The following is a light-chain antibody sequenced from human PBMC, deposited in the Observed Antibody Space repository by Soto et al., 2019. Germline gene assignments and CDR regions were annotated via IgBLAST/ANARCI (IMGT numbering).Light chain of an antibody. CDR2: AAS. Sequence: IQMTQSPSSLSASVGDRVIITCRASHAIGHALVWYQQKPGHAPKLLIFAASTLYSGVPPRFSGSGSGTLFTLTISSLDPEDFATDFCLQDYNLPRTFGQGTTGEI. V-gene: IGKV1-6*01. CDR3: LQDYNLPRT. J-gene: IGKJ1*01. CDR1: HAIGHA.